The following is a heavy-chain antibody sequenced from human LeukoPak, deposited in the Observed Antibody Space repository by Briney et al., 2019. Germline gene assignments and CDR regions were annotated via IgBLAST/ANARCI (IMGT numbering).Heavy chain of an antibody. CDR3: ARGYYYDSSGYYQGYFDY. D-gene: IGHD3-22*01. Sequence: PGGSLRLSCAASGFTFSSYWMSWFRQAPGKGLEWVANIMQDASEKYYVDSVKGRFTIARDNAKNSLYLQMNSLRAEDTAVYYCARGYYYDSSGYYQGYFDYWGQGTLVTVSS. J-gene: IGHJ4*02. V-gene: IGHV3-7*01. CDR1: GFTFSSYW. CDR2: IMQDASEK.